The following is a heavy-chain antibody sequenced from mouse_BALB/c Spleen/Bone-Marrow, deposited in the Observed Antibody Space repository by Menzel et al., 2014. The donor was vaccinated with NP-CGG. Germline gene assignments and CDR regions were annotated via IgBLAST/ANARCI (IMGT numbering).Heavy chain of an antibody. CDR3: TRWDGNYGWFAY. CDR1: GYTFTDYE. Sequence: VQLQQSGAELVRPGASVTLSCKASGYTFTDYEMHWVKQTPVHGLGWIGAIDPETGGTAYNQKFKGKATLTADKSSSTAYMELRSLTSEDSAVYYCTRWDGNYGWFAYWGQGTLVTVSA. CDR2: IDPETGGT. J-gene: IGHJ3*01. D-gene: IGHD2-1*01. V-gene: IGHV1-15*01.